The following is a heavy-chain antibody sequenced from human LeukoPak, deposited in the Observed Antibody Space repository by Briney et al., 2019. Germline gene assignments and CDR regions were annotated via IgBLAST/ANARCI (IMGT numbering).Heavy chain of an antibody. D-gene: IGHD5-12*01. V-gene: IGHV3-23*01. J-gene: IGHJ4*02. Sequence: GGSLRLSCAASEFTFSSYAMSWVRQAPGKGLEWVSAISGSAGGTYYADSVKGRFTISRDNSKNTLYLLMHSLRAKDTAVYYCAKGAGYSGHDLSSYFDYWGQGILVTVSS. CDR2: ISGSAGGT. CDR3: AKGAGYSGHDLSSYFDY. CDR1: EFTFSSYA.